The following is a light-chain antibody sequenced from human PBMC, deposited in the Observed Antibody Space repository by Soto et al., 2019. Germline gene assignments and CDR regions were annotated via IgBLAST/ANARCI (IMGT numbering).Light chain of an antibody. CDR3: QQYGGSPRIT. V-gene: IGKV3-20*01. CDR2: GAS. CDR1: ERLSSVY. J-gene: IGKJ5*01. Sequence: DIVMTQSPATLSVSPGERAILSCRASERLSSVYLAWYQQRPGQPPRLLIYGASNRATGIPDRFSGSGSGTDFTLIINRLEPEDVAIYYCQQYGGSPRITFGQGTRLEIK.